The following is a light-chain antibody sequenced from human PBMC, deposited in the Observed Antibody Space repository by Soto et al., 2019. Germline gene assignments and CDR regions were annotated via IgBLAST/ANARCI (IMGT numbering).Light chain of an antibody. CDR2: EAS. CDR3: QHYDTYSPLWT. CDR1: QSINW. Sequence: DIQLAQCPSTLSASVGDRLIITCRATQSINWLAWYQQKPGKAPKLLIFEASRLESGVPSRFSGSGSGTEFTLTISSLQPDDFGTYYCQHYDTYSPLWTFGQGTKVDIK. V-gene: IGKV1-5*03. J-gene: IGKJ1*01.